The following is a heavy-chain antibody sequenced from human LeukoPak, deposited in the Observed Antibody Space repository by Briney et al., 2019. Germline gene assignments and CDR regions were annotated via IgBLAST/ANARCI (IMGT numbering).Heavy chain of an antibody. J-gene: IGHJ6*02. CDR2: ISYDGRNT. CDR3: ARVGCTGGSCLAYNYYAMDV. Sequence: GGSLRLSCAASGFTFSHYGMPWVRQAPGKGLEWVALISYDGRNTYYADSVKGRFTISRDNSKNTLYLQVNSLRAEDTAVYYCARVGCTGGSCLAYNYYAMDVWGQGTTVTVSS. V-gene: IGHV3-33*08. CDR1: GFTFSHYG. D-gene: IGHD2-15*01.